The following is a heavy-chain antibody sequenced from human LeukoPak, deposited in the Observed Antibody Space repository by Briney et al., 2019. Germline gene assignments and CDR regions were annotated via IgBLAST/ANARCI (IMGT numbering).Heavy chain of an antibody. D-gene: IGHD1-26*01. V-gene: IGHV3-23*01. CDR1: GFTFSSYA. Sequence: GGSLRPSCAASGFTFSSYAMSWVRQAPGKGLKWVSAISGSGGSTYYADSVKGRFTISRDNSKNTLYLQMNSLRAEDTAVYYCAREYSGSYSSWFDPWGQGTLVTVSS. CDR2: ISGSGGST. J-gene: IGHJ5*02. CDR3: AREYSGSYSSWFDP.